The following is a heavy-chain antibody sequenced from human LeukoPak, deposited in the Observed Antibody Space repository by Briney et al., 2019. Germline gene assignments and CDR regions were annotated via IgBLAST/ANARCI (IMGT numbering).Heavy chain of an antibody. CDR1: VGSISSRSCC. CDR2: IYYSGST. CDR3: ARQIYSGTHYFDY. D-gene: IGHD1-26*01. J-gene: IGHJ4*02. V-gene: IGHV4-39*01. Sequence: PSETLSLTCTVSVGSISSRSCCWGWIRQPPGKGLEWIGTIYYSGSTYYNPSLKSRVTISVDTSKNQFSLRLSSVTAADTAVYYCARQIYSGTHYFDYWGQGTLVTVSS.